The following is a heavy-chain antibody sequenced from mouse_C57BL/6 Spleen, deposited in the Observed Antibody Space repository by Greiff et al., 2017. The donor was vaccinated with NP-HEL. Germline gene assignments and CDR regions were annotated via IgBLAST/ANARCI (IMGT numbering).Heavy chain of an antibody. CDR1: GYTFTSYW. CDR3: ARFGGALGVDY. V-gene: IGHV1-69*01. Sequence: QVQLQQPGAELVMPGASVKLSCKASGYTFTSYWMHWVKQRPGQGLEWIGEIDPSDSYTNYNQKFKGKSTLTVDKSSSTAYMQLSSLTSEDSAVYYCARFGGALGVDYRGQGTTLTVSS. D-gene: IGHD3-1*01. J-gene: IGHJ2*01. CDR2: IDPSDSYT.